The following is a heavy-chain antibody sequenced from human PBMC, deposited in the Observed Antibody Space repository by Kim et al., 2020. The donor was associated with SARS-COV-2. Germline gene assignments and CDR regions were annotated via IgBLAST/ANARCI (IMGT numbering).Heavy chain of an antibody. D-gene: IGHD5-12*01. CDR1: GFTFENYA. V-gene: IGHV3-23*01. CDR3: AKCYHGYGNDAFDV. J-gene: IGHJ3*01. CDR2: VSGGGAKT. Sequence: RGSLRLSCVASGFTFENYAMSWVRQAPGKGLEWVSYVSGGGAKTFYADSVKGRFTISRDISRETLYLQMNSLRAEDTAVYFCAKCYHGYGNDAFDVWGQGTIVTVSS.